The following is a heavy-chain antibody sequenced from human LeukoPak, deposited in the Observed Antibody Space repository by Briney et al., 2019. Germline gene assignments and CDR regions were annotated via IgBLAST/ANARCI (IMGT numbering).Heavy chain of an antibody. CDR2: IYHSGST. Sequence: PSETLSLXCAVSGYSSSSGYYWGWIRQPPGKGLEWIGSIYHSGSTYYNPSLKSRVTISVDTSKNQFSLKLSSVTAADTAVYYCARHHRYGDRLFDYWGQGTLVTVSS. CDR3: ARHHRYGDRLFDY. V-gene: IGHV4-38-2*01. D-gene: IGHD4-17*01. J-gene: IGHJ4*02. CDR1: GYSSSSGYY.